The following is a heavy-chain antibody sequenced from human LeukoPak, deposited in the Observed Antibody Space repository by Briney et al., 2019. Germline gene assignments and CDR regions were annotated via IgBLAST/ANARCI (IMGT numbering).Heavy chain of an antibody. J-gene: IGHJ6*03. Sequence: SETLSLTCTVSGASISSSSSYWGWIRQPPGKGLEWLGNIYSRGNTYYKPSLRSRVTISIDTSKNQFSLRLTSVTAADTAIYYCAKNGDRGAYCTGGTCYPYFYYYMDVWGKGTTVTI. D-gene: IGHD2-15*01. V-gene: IGHV4-39*07. CDR2: IYSRGNT. CDR1: GASISSSSSY. CDR3: AKNGDRGAYCTGGTCYPYFYYYMDV.